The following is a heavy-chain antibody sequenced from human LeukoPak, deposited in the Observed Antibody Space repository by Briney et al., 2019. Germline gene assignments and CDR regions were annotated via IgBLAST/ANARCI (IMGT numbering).Heavy chain of an antibody. D-gene: IGHD4-17*01. V-gene: IGHV3-23*01. CDR2: ISGSGGST. J-gene: IGHJ4*02. CDR1: GFTFSSYA. CDR3: ARDPGPDYGDYGGRKDY. Sequence: PGGSLRLSCAAPGFTFSSYAMSWVRQAPGKGLEWVSAISGSGGSTYYADSVKGRFTISRDNSKNTLYLQMNSLRAEDTAVYYCARDPGPDYGDYGGRKDYWGQGTLVTVSS.